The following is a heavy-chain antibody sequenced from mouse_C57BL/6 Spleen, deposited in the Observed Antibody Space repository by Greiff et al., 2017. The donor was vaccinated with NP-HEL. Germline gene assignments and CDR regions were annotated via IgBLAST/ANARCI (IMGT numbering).Heavy chain of an antibody. CDR1: GYTFTDYN. J-gene: IGHJ1*03. CDR2: INPNNGGT. D-gene: IGHD1-1*01. V-gene: IGHV1-18*01. CDR3: ARGIYYGSSYRYFDV. Sequence: VQLKQSGPELVKPGASVKIPCKASGYTFTDYNMDWVKQSHGKSLEWIGDINPNNGGTIYNQKFKGKATLTVDKSSSTAYMELRSLTSEDTAVYYCARGIYYGSSYRYFDVWGTGTTVTVSS.